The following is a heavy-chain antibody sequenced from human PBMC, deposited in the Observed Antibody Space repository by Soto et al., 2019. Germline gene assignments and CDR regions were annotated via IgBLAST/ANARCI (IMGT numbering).Heavy chain of an antibody. V-gene: IGHV3-23*01. Sequence: EVQLLESGGGLEQPGGSLRLSCAASGFTFNNYAMSWVRQAPGKGLEWVSGISGSGGSTDYADSVKGRFTISRDNSKNTLFLQMNSLRAEDTAVYYCAKRNWDGCSCVRCYLYDHWGQGALVTVSS. J-gene: IGHJ5*02. CDR1: GFTFNNYA. D-gene: IGHD2-2*01. CDR3: AKRNWDGCSCVRCYLYDH. CDR2: ISGSGGST.